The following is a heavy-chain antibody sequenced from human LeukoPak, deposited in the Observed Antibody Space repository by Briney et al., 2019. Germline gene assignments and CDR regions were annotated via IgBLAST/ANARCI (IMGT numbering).Heavy chain of an antibody. CDR1: GFTVSSNY. J-gene: IGHJ4*02. Sequence: GGSLRLSCAASGFTVSSNYMSWVRQAPGKGLEWVSVIYSGGSTYYADSVKGRFTISRDNAKNSLYLQMNSLRAEDTALYYCAKGWIQLWDLDYWGQGTLVTVSS. V-gene: IGHV3-53*05. CDR2: IYSGGST. CDR3: AKGWIQLWDLDY. D-gene: IGHD5-18*01.